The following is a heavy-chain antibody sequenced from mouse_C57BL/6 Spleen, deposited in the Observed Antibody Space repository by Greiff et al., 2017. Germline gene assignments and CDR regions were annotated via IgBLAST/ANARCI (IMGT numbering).Heavy chain of an antibody. CDR1: GYTFTGYW. CDR2: ILPGSGST. D-gene: IGHD1-1*01. CDR3: ARGGYYYGSSYNYAMDY. J-gene: IGHJ4*01. V-gene: IGHV1-9*01. Sequence: VQLQQSGAELMKPGASVKLSCKATGYTFTGYWIEWVKQRPGHGLEWIGEILPGSGSTNYNEKFKGKATFTADTSSNTAYMKRSSLTTEDSAIYYWARGGYYYGSSYNYAMDYWGQGTSVTVSS.